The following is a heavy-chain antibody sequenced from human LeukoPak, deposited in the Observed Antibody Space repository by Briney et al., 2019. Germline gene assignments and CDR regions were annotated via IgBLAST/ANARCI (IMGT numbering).Heavy chain of an antibody. CDR3: VRDFNWAFDA. Sequence: GGSLRLSCIASGFIFSDSSMNWVRQAPGKGLEWVSHIWTVNGDTHYADSVRGRFTIARDSAKNSLNLQMSSLRDEDTAVYYCVRDFNWAFDAWGQGALVTASS. V-gene: IGHV3-48*02. J-gene: IGHJ4*02. CDR2: IWTVNGDT. CDR1: GFIFSDSS. D-gene: IGHD3-16*01.